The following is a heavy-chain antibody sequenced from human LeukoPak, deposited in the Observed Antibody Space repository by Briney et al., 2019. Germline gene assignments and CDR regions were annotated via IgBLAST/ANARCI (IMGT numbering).Heavy chain of an antibody. CDR1: GVTVSSNF. Sequence: WGSLRLSCAASGVTVSSNFMSWVRQAPGKGLEWVALIYSGGSTNYAASLKGRVTISRDRSKNTLYLKLNSLTAADTAVYYCASGPSYSNSFDHWGQGTLVTVSS. V-gene: IGHV3-53*01. D-gene: IGHD6-6*01. CDR3: ASGPSYSNSFDH. CDR2: IYSGGST. J-gene: IGHJ4*02.